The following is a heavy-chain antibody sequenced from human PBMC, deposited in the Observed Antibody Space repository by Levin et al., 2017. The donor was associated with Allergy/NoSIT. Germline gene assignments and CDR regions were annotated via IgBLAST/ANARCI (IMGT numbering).Heavy chain of an antibody. J-gene: IGHJ3*02. Sequence: GESLKISCAASGFTFSIHGMSWVRQAPGKGLEWVSTIGGSETYYVDSVKGRFTISRDNSKNTLYLQMNSLRAEDTAIYYCARDAVSGNSRGDAFDIWGQGTMVTVSS. V-gene: IGHV3-23*01. CDR2: IGGSET. D-gene: IGHD4-23*01. CDR1: GFTFSIHG. CDR3: ARDAVSGNSRGDAFDI.